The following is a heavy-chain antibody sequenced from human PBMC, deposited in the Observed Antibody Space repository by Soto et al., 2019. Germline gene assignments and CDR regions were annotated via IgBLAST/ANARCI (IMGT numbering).Heavy chain of an antibody. D-gene: IGHD3-22*01. CDR3: ARVYYYDSSGYYHDAFDI. V-gene: IGHV3-48*01. J-gene: IGHJ3*02. Sequence: EVQLVESGGGLVQPGGSLRLSCAASGFTFSSYSMNWVRQAPGKGLEWVSYISSSSTIYYADSVKGRFTISRDNAKNSLYLQMNSLRAEDTAVYYCARVYYYDSSGYYHDAFDIWGQGTMVTVSS. CDR1: GFTFSSYS. CDR2: ISSSSTI.